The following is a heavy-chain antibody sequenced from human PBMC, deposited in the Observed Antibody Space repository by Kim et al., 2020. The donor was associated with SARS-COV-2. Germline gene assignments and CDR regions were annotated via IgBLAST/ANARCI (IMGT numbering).Heavy chain of an antibody. D-gene: IGHD1-1*01. V-gene: IGHV3-9*01. Sequence: YADSVKCRLTVSRDKAKNSLYLQMSSLRAEDTALYYCAKDQTTSGPGDYWGQGTLVTVSS. J-gene: IGHJ4*02. CDR3: AKDQTTSGPGDY.